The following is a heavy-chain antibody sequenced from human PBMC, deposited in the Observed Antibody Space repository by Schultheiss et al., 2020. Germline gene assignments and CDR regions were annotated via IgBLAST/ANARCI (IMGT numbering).Heavy chain of an antibody. CDR3: ARGRSGDYYFDY. CDR1: GGSVSSGSYY. CDR2: IYYSGTT. D-gene: IGHD3-3*01. Sequence: SETLSLTCTVSGGSVSSGSYYWGWIRQPPGKGLEWIGSIYYSGTTYYNPSLKSRVTISVDTSKNQFSLTLNSVTAADTAVYYCARGRSGDYYFDYWGQGTLVTVSS. V-gene: IGHV4-39*07. J-gene: IGHJ4*02.